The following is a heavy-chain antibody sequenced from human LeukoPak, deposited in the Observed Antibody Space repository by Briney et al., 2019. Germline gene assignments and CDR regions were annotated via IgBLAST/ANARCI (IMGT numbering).Heavy chain of an antibody. CDR1: GFTLSSNH. V-gene: IGHV3-53*01. D-gene: IGHD1-1*01. Sequence: GGSLRLSCAASGFTLSSNHRSWVRQAPGKGLEGVSVIYSGGSTDYADSVKGRFTISRDILKNTLYLQMNSLRAEDTAVYYCARGPAGYNGGQGTLVTVS. CDR2: IYSGGST. CDR3: ARGPAGYN. J-gene: IGHJ4*02.